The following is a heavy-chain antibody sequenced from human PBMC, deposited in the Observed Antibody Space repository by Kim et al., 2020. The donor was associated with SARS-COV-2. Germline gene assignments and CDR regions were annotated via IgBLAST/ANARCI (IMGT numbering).Heavy chain of an antibody. CDR1: GISFSLHG. Sequence: GGSLRLSCAASGISFSLHGMNWVRQAPGKGLEWVAIISYDGSYRYYTDSVKGRFTISRDNDMVFLHMSSLRPEDTAVYYCARPISTLCGGGTCYSSGFSYGGQGTLVTVSS. D-gene: IGHD2-15*01. CDR2: ISYDGSYR. CDR3: ARPISTLCGGGTCYSSGFSY. J-gene: IGHJ4*02. V-gene: IGHV3-30*03.